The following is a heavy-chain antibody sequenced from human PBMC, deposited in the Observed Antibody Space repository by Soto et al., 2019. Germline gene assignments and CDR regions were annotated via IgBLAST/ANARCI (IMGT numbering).Heavy chain of an antibody. Sequence: SCKASGYTFTGYYIHWVRQAPGQGLEWVGIINPNGGGTSYAQKFQDRFTVTSDTSTSTVYMELSSLRSEDTAVYYCARIPGIAVSGTSWGQGTLVTVSS. J-gene: IGHJ5*02. CDR1: GYTFTGYY. CDR2: INPNGGGT. V-gene: IGHV1-46*01. CDR3: ARIPGIAVSGTS. D-gene: IGHD6-19*01.